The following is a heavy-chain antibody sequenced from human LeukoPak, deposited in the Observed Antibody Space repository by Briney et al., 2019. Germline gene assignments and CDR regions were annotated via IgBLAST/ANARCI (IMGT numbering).Heavy chain of an antibody. J-gene: IGHJ4*02. CDR2: LRYDGSNK. D-gene: IGHD3-22*01. CDR3: AKEAFVYSGYYPLDY. V-gene: IGHV3-30*02. Sequence: GGALRLSCAASGFTFSDYAMHWVRQAPGKGLEWLTFLRYDGSNKYYADSLKGRFTISRDNSKNTLYLQMNSLRAEDTAVYYCAKEAFVYSGYYPLDYWGQGTLVTVSS. CDR1: GFTFSDYA.